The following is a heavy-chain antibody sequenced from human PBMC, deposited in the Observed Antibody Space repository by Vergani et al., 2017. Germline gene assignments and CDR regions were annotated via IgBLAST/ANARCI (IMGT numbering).Heavy chain of an antibody. J-gene: IGHJ4*02. CDR3: ARAVSGWYPYGFDY. CDR2: IYYSGST. Sequence: QLQLQESGPGLVKPSETLSLTCTVSGGSISSYYWSWIRQPPGKGLEWIGYIYYSGSTNYNPSLKSRVTISVDTSKNQFSLKLSSVTAADTAVYYWARAVSGWYPYGFDYWGQGTLVTVSS. D-gene: IGHD2-15*01. V-gene: IGHV4-59*01. CDR1: GGSISSYY.